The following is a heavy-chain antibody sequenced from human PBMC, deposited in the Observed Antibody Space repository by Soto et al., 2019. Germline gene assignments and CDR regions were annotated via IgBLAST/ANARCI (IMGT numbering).Heavy chain of an antibody. J-gene: IGHJ4*02. CDR2: IYSSGNS. Sequence: SETLSLTCTVSGGSISRGGHYWNWIRQRPGKGLEWIGYIYSSGNSYYKPSLRNRVTISLDTSKNQVSLQLTSVTAADTAIYYCAKSLTQAAFDSWGQGALVTVSS. V-gene: IGHV4-31*03. D-gene: IGHD6-25*01. CDR1: GGSISRGGHY. CDR3: AKSLTQAAFDS.